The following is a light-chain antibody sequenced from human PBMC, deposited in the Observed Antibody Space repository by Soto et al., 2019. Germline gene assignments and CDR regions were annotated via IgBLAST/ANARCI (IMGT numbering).Light chain of an antibody. V-gene: IGKV2-30*02. CDR3: MQGTHWPYT. J-gene: IGKJ2*01. CDR1: QSLVHSDGNTH. Sequence: VVMTQSPLSLPVTLGQPASISCRSTQSLVHSDGNTHLNWFQQRPGQSPRRLICKVSNRDSGVPDRFSGRASGTDFTLKISRVEAEDVGVYYCMQGTHWPYTFGQGTKLEIK. CDR2: KVS.